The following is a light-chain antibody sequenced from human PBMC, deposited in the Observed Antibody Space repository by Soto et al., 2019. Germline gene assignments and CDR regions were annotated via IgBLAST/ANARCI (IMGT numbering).Light chain of an antibody. V-gene: IGLV1-44*01. Sequence: QSVLTQPPSASGTPGQVFTISCSGSNSNIGDNSVNWYQQLPGTAPKLLIYSDNQRPSGVPDRFSGSKSGTSASLAISGLQSEDEADYYCAAWDDSLNGHVFGGGTKLTVL. CDR3: AAWDDSLNGHV. J-gene: IGLJ3*02. CDR2: SDN. CDR1: NSNIGDNS.